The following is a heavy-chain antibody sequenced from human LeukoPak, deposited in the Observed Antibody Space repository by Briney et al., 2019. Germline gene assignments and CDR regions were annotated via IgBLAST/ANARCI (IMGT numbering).Heavy chain of an antibody. V-gene: IGHV3-11*04. D-gene: IGHD6-19*01. CDR3: ARAVGSGWRYYYYYYMDV. CDR1: GFTSSDYY. J-gene: IGHJ6*03. CDR2: ISSSGSTI. Sequence: GGSLRLSCAASGFTSSDYYMSWIRQAPGKGLEWVSYISSSGSTIYYADSVKGRFTISRDNAKNSLYLQMNSLRAEDTAVYYCARAVGSGWRYYYYYYMDVWGKGTTVTVSS.